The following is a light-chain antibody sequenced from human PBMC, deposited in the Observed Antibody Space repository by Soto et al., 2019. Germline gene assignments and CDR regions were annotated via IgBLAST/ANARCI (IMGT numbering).Light chain of an antibody. CDR2: AAS. J-gene: IGKJ4*01. V-gene: IGKV1-39*01. CDR1: SIDKY. CDR3: QQSYSTPSLT. Sequence: SIDKYLNWYQQKPGKGPNLLIYAASNLRTGVPSRFSGSGSGTDFTLTISSLLPEDFATYFCQQSYSTPSLTFGGGTKVDIK.